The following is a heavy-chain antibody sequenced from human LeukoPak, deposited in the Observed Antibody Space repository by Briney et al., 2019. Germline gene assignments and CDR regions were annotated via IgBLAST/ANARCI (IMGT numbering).Heavy chain of an antibody. V-gene: IGHV4-59*12. J-gene: IGHJ3*02. Sequence: SETLSLTCTVSGGSISSFYWSWFRQSPGKGLEWIGYFYYSGSTNYNPSLKSRVSISVDTSKNQFSLNLSSVTAADTAVYYCARETVIAAAGNGGAFDIWGQGTMVTVSS. CDR2: FYYSGST. CDR1: GGSISSFY. CDR3: ARETVIAAAGNGGAFDI. D-gene: IGHD6-13*01.